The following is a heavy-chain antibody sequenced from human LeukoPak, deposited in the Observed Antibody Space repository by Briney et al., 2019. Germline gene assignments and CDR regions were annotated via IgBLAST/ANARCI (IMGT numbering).Heavy chain of an antibody. CDR3: ARKGHGYSSGFNWFDP. Sequence: SVKVSCKASGGTFSSYAISWVRQAPGQGLEWMGRIIPILGIANYAQKFQGRVTITADKSTSTAYMELSSLRSEDTAVYYCARKGHGYSSGFNWFDPWGQGTLVTVSS. D-gene: IGHD6-19*01. J-gene: IGHJ5*02. CDR1: GGTFSSYA. V-gene: IGHV1-69*04. CDR2: IIPILGIA.